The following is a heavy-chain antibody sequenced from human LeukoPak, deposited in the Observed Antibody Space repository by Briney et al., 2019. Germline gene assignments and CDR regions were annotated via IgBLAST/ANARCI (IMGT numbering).Heavy chain of an antibody. CDR1: GFTFSSYG. CDR3: AKSTTVTQRGYFDY. D-gene: IGHD4-17*01. Sequence: GGSLRLSCAASGFTFSSYGMHWVRQAPAKGLEWVAIISYDGSNKYYADSVKGRFTISRDNSKNTLYLQMDSLRAEDTAVYYCAKSTTVTQRGYFDYWGQGTLVTVSS. CDR2: ISYDGSNK. V-gene: IGHV3-30*18. J-gene: IGHJ4*02.